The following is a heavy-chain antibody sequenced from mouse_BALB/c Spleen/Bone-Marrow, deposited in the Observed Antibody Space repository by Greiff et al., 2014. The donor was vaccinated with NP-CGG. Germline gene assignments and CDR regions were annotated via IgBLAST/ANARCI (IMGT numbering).Heavy chain of an antibody. CDR2: IHPGDGDT. CDR1: GYAFSSYW. CDR3: ARGGRLTGYYFDY. Sequence: QVQLQQSGAELVRPGSSVKISCKASGYAFSSYWMNWVKQRPGQGLEWIGQIHPGDGDTNYNGNFKDKATLTTDKSSTTAYMQLSSLTSEDSAVYFCARGGRLTGYYFDYWGQGTTLTVSS. D-gene: IGHD4-1*01. V-gene: IGHV1-80*01. J-gene: IGHJ2*01.